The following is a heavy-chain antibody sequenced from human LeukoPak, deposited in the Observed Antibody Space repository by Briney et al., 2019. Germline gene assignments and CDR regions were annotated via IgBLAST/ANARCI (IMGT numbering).Heavy chain of an antibody. Sequence: PSETLSLTCTVSGGSISSGGYYWSWIRQHPGKGLEWIGYIYYSGSTYYNPSLKSRVTISVDTSKNQFSLKLSSVTAADTAVYYCARREPQLDGPNWFDPWGQGTLVTVSS. V-gene: IGHV4-31*03. J-gene: IGHJ5*02. CDR3: ARREPQLDGPNWFDP. CDR1: GGSISSGGYY. CDR2: IYYSGST. D-gene: IGHD6-13*01.